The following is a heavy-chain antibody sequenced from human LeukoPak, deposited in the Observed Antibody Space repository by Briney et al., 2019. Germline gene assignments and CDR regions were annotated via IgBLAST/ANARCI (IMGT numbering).Heavy chain of an antibody. Sequence: AGGSLRLSCAASGFTFSSYTMSWVRQAPGKGLEWVSSMSGSGGSTYYADSVKGRFTISRDNSKNTLYLQMNNLRAEDTALYYCAKNQGQWLVPVDYWGQGTLVTVSS. V-gene: IGHV3-23*01. J-gene: IGHJ4*02. CDR3: AKNQGQWLVPVDY. CDR2: MSGSGGST. D-gene: IGHD6-19*01. CDR1: GFTFSSYT.